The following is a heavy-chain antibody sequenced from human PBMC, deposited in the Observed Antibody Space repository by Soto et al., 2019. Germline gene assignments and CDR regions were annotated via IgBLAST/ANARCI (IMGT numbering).Heavy chain of an antibody. J-gene: IGHJ4*02. CDR2: ISGSGGST. V-gene: IGHV3-23*01. CDR3: AKDSWGPPPFLGFDY. Sequence: PGGSLRLSCAASGFTFSSYAMSWVRQAPGKGLEWVSAISGSGGSTYYADSVKGRFTISRDNSKNTLYLQMNSLRAEDTAVYYSAKDSWGPPPFLGFDYWGPGTLLTVAS. CDR1: GFTFSSYA. D-gene: IGHD3-16*01.